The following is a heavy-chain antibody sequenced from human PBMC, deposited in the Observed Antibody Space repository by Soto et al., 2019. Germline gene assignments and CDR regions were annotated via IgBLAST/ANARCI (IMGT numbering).Heavy chain of an antibody. V-gene: IGHV3-66*01. D-gene: IGHD5-12*01. CDR2: IYSGGST. CDR1: GFTVSSNY. Sequence: EVQLVESGGGLVQPGGSLRLSCAASGFTVSSNYMSWVRQAPGKGLEWVSVIYSGGSTYYADSVKGRFTISRDNSKNTLYLQMSSLRAEDTAVYYCARAGEGYSGYEPNYYFDYWGQGTLVTVSS. CDR3: ARAGEGYSGYEPNYYFDY. J-gene: IGHJ4*02.